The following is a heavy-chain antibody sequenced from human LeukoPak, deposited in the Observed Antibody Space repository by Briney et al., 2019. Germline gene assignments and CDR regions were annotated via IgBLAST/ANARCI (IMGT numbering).Heavy chain of an antibody. CDR2: IYHSGSS. V-gene: IGHV4-38-2*02. J-gene: IGHJ3*02. CDR3: ASGYYYDSSGSDAFDI. D-gene: IGHD3-22*01. Sequence: SESLSLTCTVSGYSISSGYYWGCIRQPPGKGLEWIGMIYHSGSSYYNPSLKSRVTISVDTPKNQFSLKLSSVTAADTAVYYCASGYYYDSSGSDAFDIWGQGTMVTVSS. CDR1: GYSISSGYY.